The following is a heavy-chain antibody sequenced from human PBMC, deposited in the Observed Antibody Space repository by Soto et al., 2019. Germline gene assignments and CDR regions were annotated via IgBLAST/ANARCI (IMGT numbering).Heavy chain of an antibody. CDR3: ARRFRFWSGYYLYYFDY. D-gene: IGHD3-3*01. V-gene: IGHV5-51*01. Sequence: GESLKISCKGSGYSFTSYWIGWVRQMPGKGLEWMGIIYPGDSDTRYSPSFQGQVTISADKSISTAYLQWSSLKASDTAMYYCARRFRFWSGYYLYYFDYWGQGTLVTVSS. J-gene: IGHJ4*02. CDR2: IYPGDSDT. CDR1: GYSFTSYW.